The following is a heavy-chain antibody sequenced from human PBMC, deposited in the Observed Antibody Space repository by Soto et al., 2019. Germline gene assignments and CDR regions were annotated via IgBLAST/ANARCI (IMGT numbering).Heavy chain of an antibody. CDR3: ARDRVGLDY. D-gene: IGHD3-16*01. Sequence: EVQLVESGGGLVQPGGSRKLSCEASGFTFSNYNMNWDRQDPGKGLEWLAYISTTMTTIYYADSVKGRFTIARDNVKSSLYLYMNSLRDEDTAVYYCARDRVGLDYWGQGTLVTVSS. V-gene: IGHV3-48*02. CDR2: ISTTMTTI. J-gene: IGHJ4*02. CDR1: GFTFSNYN.